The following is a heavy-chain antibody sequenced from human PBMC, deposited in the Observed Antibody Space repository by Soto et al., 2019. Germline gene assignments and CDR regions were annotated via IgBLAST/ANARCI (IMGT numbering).Heavy chain of an antibody. D-gene: IGHD6-19*01. CDR3: ASSGIAVAGPFDY. CDR1: GGSFSGYY. J-gene: IGHJ4*02. V-gene: IGHV4-34*01. CDR2: INHSGST. Sequence: PSETLSLTCAVYGGSFSGYYWSWIRQPPGKGLEWIGEINHSGSTSYNPSLKSRVTISVDTSKNQFSLKLSSVTAADTAVYYCASSGIAVAGPFDYWGQGTLVTVSS.